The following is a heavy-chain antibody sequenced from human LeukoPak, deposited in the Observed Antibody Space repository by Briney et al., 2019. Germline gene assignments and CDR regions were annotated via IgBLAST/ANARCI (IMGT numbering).Heavy chain of an antibody. CDR2: TYYRSKWYN. V-gene: IGHV6-1*01. Sequence: SQTLSLTCALSGDSVSSNSAAWNWITQSPSRGLEWLGRTYYRSKWYNDYAVSVKSRITINPDTSKNQFSLQLNSVTPEDTAVYYCARVGYSVRSQFDYWGQGTLVTVSS. CDR1: GDSVSSNSAA. D-gene: IGHD5/OR15-5a*01. CDR3: ARVGYSVRSQFDY. J-gene: IGHJ4*02.